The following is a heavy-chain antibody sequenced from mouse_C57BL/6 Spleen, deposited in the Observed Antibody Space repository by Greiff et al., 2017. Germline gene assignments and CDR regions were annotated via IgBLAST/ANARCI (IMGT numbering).Heavy chain of an antibody. D-gene: IGHD1-1*01. V-gene: IGHV1-69*01. CDR3: ARWTTVGRYFDV. CDR2: IDPSDSYT. CDR1: GYTFTSYW. Sequence: QVQLQQPGAELVMPGASVKLSCKASGYTFTSYWMHWVKQRPGQGLEWIGEIDPSDSYTNYNQKFKGKSTLTVDKSSSTAYMQLSSLTSEDSAVYYCARWTTVGRYFDVWGTGTTVTVSS. J-gene: IGHJ1*03.